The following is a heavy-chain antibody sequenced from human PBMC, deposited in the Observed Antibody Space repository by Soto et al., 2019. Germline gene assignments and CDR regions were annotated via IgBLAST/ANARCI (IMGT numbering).Heavy chain of an antibody. CDR1: GFTFSSYS. CDR2: ISSSSSYI. J-gene: IGHJ6*02. V-gene: IGHV3-21*01. D-gene: IGHD6-6*01. Sequence: EVQLVESGGGLVKPGGSLRLSCAASGFTFSSYSMNWVRQAPGKGLEWVSSISSSSSYIYYADSVKGRFTISRDNAKNSLYLQMNSLRAEDTAVYYCARDPDPVIAARHDYYYGMDVWGQGTTVTVSS. CDR3: ARDPDPVIAARHDYYYGMDV.